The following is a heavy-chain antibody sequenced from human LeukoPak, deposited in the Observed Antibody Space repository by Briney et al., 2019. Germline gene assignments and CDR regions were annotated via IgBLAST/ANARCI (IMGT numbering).Heavy chain of an antibody. V-gene: IGHV1-18*01. J-gene: IGHJ4*02. Sequence: EASVKVSCKASGYTFTTYGIHWVRQTPGQGLEWMGWISAYNGNTNFAQKLQGRVTMTTDTSTSTAYMELRSLRSDDTVMYYCARVIPKSYSSGWSHVDYWGQGTPVTVSS. CDR3: ARVIPKSYSSGWSHVDY. CDR1: GYTFTTYG. CDR2: ISAYNGNT. D-gene: IGHD6-19*01.